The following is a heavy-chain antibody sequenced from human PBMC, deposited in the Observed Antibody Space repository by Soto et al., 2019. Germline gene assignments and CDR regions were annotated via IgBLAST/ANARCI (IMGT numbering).Heavy chain of an antibody. D-gene: IGHD1-26*01. V-gene: IGHV1-69*13. CDR1: GGTFSSYA. CDR2: IIPIFGTA. Sequence: ASVKVSCKASGGTFSSYAISWVRQAPGQGLEWMGGIIPIFGTANYAQKFQGRVTITADASTSTAYMELSSLRSDDTAVYYCARVWGKAPDYWGQGTLVTVSS. CDR3: ARVWGKAPDY. J-gene: IGHJ4*02.